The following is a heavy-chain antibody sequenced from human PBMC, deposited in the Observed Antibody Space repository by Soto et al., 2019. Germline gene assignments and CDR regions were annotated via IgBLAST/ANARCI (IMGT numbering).Heavy chain of an antibody. D-gene: IGHD3-10*01. CDR2: ISGTGGGT. CDR1: GFTCSNYA. Sequence: EVHLLESGGGLIQPGGSLRLSCAASGFTCSNYAMTWVRQAPGKGLEWVSVISGTGGGTNNADSAKGRFTTSRDNSKNTLYLQMNSLRAEDTAVYYCAKRAFYGSGIPNYYGMDVCGQGTAVTVSS. CDR3: AKRAFYGSGIPNYYGMDV. V-gene: IGHV3-23*01. J-gene: IGHJ6*02.